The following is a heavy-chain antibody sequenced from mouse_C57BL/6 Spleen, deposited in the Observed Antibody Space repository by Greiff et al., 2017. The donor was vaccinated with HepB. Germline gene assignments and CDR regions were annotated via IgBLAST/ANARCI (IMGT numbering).Heavy chain of an antibody. CDR2: IYPGDGDT. CDR3: ARENGYYGFDY. D-gene: IGHD2-3*01. CDR1: GYAFSSSW. Sequence: QVQLQQSGPELVKPGASMKISCKASGYAFSSSWMNWVKQRPGKGLEWIGRIYPGDGDTNYNGKFKGKATLTADKSSSTAYMQLSSLTSEDSAVYFCARENGYYGFDYWGQGTTLTVSS. V-gene: IGHV1-82*01. J-gene: IGHJ2*01.